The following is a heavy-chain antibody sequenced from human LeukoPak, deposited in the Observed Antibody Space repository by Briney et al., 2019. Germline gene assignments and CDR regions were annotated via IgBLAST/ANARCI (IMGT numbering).Heavy chain of an antibody. CDR2: IYYDGSKY. CDR3: ARIYGSGYAGDY. J-gene: IGHJ4*02. Sequence: PGGSLRLSCAASGFTFRNFGFHWVRQAPGKGLEWVAVIYYDGSKYFYADSVKGRFTISRDYSKNTLYLQISSLRAEDTAVYYCARIYGSGYAGDYWGQGTLVTVSS. CDR1: GFTFRNFG. V-gene: IGHV3-33*01. D-gene: IGHD5-18*01.